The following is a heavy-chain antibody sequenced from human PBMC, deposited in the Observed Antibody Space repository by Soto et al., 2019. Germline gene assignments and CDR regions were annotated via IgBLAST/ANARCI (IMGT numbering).Heavy chain of an antibody. CDR3: ARDDYDSSGYYYVDY. V-gene: IGHV3-33*01. CDR2: IWYDGSNK. CDR1: GFTFSSYG. Sequence: QPGGSLRLSCAASGFTFSSYGMHWVRQAPGKGLEWVAVIWYDGSNKYYADSLKGRFTISRDNSKKTLYLQVNSLRAEDTAVYFCARDDYDSSGYYYVDYWGQGTLVTVSS. J-gene: IGHJ4*02. D-gene: IGHD3-22*01.